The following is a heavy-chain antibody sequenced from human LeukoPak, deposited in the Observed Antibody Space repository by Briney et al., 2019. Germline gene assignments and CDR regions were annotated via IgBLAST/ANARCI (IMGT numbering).Heavy chain of an antibody. CDR2: ISGSGGRT. CDR1: GFTFSSYA. D-gene: IGHD3-22*01. CDR3: AREIMYFYDTTGYSDY. Sequence: GGSLRLSCAASGFTFSSYAVSWVRQAPGKGLEWVSVISGSGGRTYYADSVKGRFTISRGNSENTLYLQMNSLRAEDTAVYFCAREIMYFYDTTGYSDYWGQGTLVTVSS. J-gene: IGHJ4*02. V-gene: IGHV3-23*01.